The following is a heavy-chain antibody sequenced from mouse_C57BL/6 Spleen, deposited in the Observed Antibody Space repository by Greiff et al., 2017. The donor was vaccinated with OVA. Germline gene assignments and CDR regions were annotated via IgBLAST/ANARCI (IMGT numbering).Heavy chain of an antibody. V-gene: IGHV5-16*01. CDR1: GFTFSDYY. CDR2: INYDGSST. Sequence: EVKLVESEGGLVQPGSSMKLSCTASGFTFSDYYMAWVRQVPEKGLEWVANINYDGSSTYYLDSLKSRFIISRDNAKNILYLQMSGLKSEDTATYYCARVLVYFDYWGQGTTLTVSS. CDR3: ARVLVYFDY. J-gene: IGHJ2*01.